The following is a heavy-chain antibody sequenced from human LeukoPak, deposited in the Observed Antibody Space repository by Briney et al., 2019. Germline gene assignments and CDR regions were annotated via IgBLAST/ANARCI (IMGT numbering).Heavy chain of an antibody. CDR2: IHYSGST. CDR1: GYSISSGFY. D-gene: IGHD1-14*01. CDR3: ARGPDQIDY. Sequence: SETLSLTCTVSGYSISSGFYWGWIRQPPGKGPEWIGNIHYSGSTYHKPSLKSRVTISVDTSKNQFSLKLSSVTAADTAVYYCARGPDQIDYWGQGTLVTVSS. V-gene: IGHV4-38-2*02. J-gene: IGHJ4*02.